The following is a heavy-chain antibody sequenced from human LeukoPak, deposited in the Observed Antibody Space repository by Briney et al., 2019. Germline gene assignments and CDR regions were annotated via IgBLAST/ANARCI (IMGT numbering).Heavy chain of an antibody. CDR1: IDSISSISYY. D-gene: IGHD2-15*01. Sequence: SETLSLPCTVSIDSISSISYYWRWVRQPPAKGRESIGYIYYSESTTYNPSLKSRVTISVDKSKKQFSLKLSSVTAADAAVYYCACSGGSFYYYYGMDVWGQGTTVTVSS. CDR2: IYYSEST. J-gene: IGHJ6*02. V-gene: IGHV4-61*05. CDR3: ACSGGSFYYYYGMDV.